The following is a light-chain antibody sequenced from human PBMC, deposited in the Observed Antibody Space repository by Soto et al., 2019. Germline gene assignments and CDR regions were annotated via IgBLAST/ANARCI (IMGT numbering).Light chain of an antibody. V-gene: IGLV2-14*01. CDR1: SSDAGGYNY. J-gene: IGLJ2*01. Sequence: QSALTQPASVSGSPGQSITISCTGTSSDAGGYNYVSWYQLHPGKAPKLMIYDVTYRPSGVSDRFSGSKSGNTASLTISGLQAEDEADYYCSSYTSSAVVFGGGTKVTVL. CDR3: SSYTSSAVV. CDR2: DVT.